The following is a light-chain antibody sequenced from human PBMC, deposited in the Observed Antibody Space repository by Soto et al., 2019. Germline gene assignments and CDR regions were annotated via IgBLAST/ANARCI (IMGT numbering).Light chain of an antibody. CDR1: QSVSSNY. CDR3: QQYSSSPLT. Sequence: EIVWTPSPGAPSLSPRERAALSSIGSQSVSSNYLAWYQQKPGQAPKVLIYRASIRATGIPDRFTGSGSGTDFTLTISRLEPEDFAVYYCQQYSSSPLTFGGGTKVDNK. J-gene: IGKJ4*01. V-gene: IGKV3-20*01. CDR2: RAS.